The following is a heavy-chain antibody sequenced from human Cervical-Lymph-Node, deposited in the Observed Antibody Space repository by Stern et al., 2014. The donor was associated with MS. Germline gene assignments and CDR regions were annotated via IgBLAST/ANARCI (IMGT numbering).Heavy chain of an antibody. CDR3: ARDGPNYDHNGRGDAFDV. J-gene: IGHJ3*01. D-gene: IGHD3-22*01. CDR1: GFPFSGHG. V-gene: IGHV3-33*05. CDR2: ISYDGSNK. Sequence: QVQLVQSGGGVVKPGGSLRLSCAASGFPFSGHGLHWVRQAPGKGLEWVAPISYDGSNKWYAEPVKGRFTISRDSSRNTMFLQMNTLRLEDAAVYYCARDGPNYDHNGRGDAFDVWGQGAMVTFSP.